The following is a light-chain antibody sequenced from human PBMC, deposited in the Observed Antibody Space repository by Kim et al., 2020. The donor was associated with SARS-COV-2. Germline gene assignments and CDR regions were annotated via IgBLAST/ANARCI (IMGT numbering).Light chain of an antibody. V-gene: IGKV1-5*03. J-gene: IGKJ1*01. CDR1: QSIGNW. CDR3: QQYHSYST. CDR2: KIS. Sequence: DIQMTQSPSTLSAFVGDRVTITCRASQSIGNWLAWYQQKPGKAPKLLIYKISSLEGGVPSRFSGSGSGTEFTLTISSLQPDDSATYYCQQYHSYSTFGQGTKVEIK.